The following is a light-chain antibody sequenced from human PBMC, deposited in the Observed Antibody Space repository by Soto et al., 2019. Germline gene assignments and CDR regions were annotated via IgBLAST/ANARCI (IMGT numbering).Light chain of an antibody. CDR3: SSYTSSSTSPPWV. CDR1: SSDVGGYNY. V-gene: IGLV2-11*01. CDR2: DVS. J-gene: IGLJ3*02. Sequence: QSALTQPRSVSGSPGQSVTISCTGTSSDVGGYNYVSWYQQHPGKAPKLMIYDVSKRPSGVPDRFSGSKSGNTASLTISGLQAEDEADYYCSSYTSSSTSPPWVFGGGTQLTVL.